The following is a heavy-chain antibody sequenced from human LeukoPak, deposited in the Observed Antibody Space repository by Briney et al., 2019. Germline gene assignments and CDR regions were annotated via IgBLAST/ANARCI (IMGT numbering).Heavy chain of an antibody. CDR1: GFTFSSYE. J-gene: IGHJ3*02. Sequence: GGSLRLSCAASGFTFSSYEMNWVRQATGKGLEWVSYISSSGSTIYYADSVKGRFTISRDNAKNSLYLQMNSLRAEDTAVYYCARTLGSGYFLDAFDIWGQGTMVTVSS. CDR3: ARTLGSGYFLDAFDI. CDR2: ISSSGSTI. V-gene: IGHV3-48*03. D-gene: IGHD3-22*01.